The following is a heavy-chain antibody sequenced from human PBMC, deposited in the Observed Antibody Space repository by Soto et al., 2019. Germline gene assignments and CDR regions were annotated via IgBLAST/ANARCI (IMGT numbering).Heavy chain of an antibody. CDR2: IIHIFGTA. D-gene: IGHD2-2*01. Sequence: QVQLVQSGAEGKKPGSSVKVSCKASGGTFSSYPISGVGQAPEQGLEWMGGIIHIFGTADYPQKFQGRATITADESTSTAYMELSSLRSEDTAVYYCASHSSLRGYCISTSCYGYYYGMDVWGQGTTVTVSS. CDR1: GGTFSSYP. V-gene: IGHV1-69*12. CDR3: ASHSSLRGYCISTSCYGYYYGMDV. J-gene: IGHJ6*02.